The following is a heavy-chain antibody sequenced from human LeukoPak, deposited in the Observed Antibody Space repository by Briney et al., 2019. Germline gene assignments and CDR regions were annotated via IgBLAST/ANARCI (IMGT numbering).Heavy chain of an antibody. V-gene: IGHV3-74*01. CDR3: VRGHSSGWYRFDD. Sequence: GGSLRLPCATSGFTFSSFWMHWVRRTPGKGLVWVSRISSDGSGTTYADSVKGRFTISRDNAKNTLYLQMNSLRVEDTAVFYCVRGHSSGWYRFDDWGQGTLVTVSS. D-gene: IGHD6-19*01. CDR2: ISSDGSGT. J-gene: IGHJ4*02. CDR1: GFTFSSFW.